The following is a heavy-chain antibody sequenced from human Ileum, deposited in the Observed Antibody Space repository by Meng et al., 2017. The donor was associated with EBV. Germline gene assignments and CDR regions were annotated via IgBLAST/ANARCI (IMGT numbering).Heavy chain of an antibody. CDR1: GGILTSYA. Sequence: QVRLVQSGRAVKEPWSSVKVFCQAYGGILTSYAINWVRQAPGQGLEWMGGIIPIFATPDYAPKFQGRLTITADKSTSTTFMELSSLRSDDTAVYYCARFRIQAGALDTWGQGTLVTVSS. D-gene: IGHD2/OR15-2a*01. J-gene: IGHJ5*02. CDR2: IIPIFATP. CDR3: ARFRIQAGALDT. V-gene: IGHV1-69*06.